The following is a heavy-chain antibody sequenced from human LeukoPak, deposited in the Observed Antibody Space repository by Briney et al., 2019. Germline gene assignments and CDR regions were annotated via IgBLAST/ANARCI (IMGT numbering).Heavy chain of an antibody. Sequence: SETLSLTCTVSGYSISSDYYWGWVRQPPGKGLEWIATSFHSGSTYYNPSLKSRVTISVDTSNSQFSLNLSSVTAADTAVYYCARALSSSWYWIDYWGQGTLVTVSS. J-gene: IGHJ4*02. CDR3: ARALSSSWYWIDY. CDR1: GYSISSDYY. CDR2: SFHSGST. V-gene: IGHV4-38-2*02. D-gene: IGHD6-13*01.